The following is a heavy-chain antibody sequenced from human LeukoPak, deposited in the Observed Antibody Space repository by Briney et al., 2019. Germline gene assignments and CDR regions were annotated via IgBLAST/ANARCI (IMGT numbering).Heavy chain of an antibody. D-gene: IGHD6-13*01. V-gene: IGHV1-2*02. J-gene: IGHJ4*02. CDR1: GYTSTGYY. CDR3: ARRRQAGREQLEY. Sequence: ASVKVSCKASGYTSTGYYMHWVRQAPGQGLEWMGWINPNSGGTNYAQKFQGRVTMTRDTSISTAYMELSRLRSDDTAVHYCARRRQAGREQLEYWGQGTLVTVSS. CDR2: INPNSGGT.